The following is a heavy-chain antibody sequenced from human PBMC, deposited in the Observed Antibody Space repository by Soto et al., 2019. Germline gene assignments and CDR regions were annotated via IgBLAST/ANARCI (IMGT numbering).Heavy chain of an antibody. CDR2: INPNSGDP. CDR3: ARARIPDAFDI. V-gene: IGHV1-2*02. Sequence: QVHLVQSGAEVKKPGASVKVSCKASRDTFTGCYMHWVRQAPGQGLEWMGWINPNSGDPNYAQKFQGRVTMTRDTSISTVYMELSRLRSDDTAVYYCARARIPDAFDIWGQGTMVTVSS. J-gene: IGHJ3*02. CDR1: RDTFTGCY.